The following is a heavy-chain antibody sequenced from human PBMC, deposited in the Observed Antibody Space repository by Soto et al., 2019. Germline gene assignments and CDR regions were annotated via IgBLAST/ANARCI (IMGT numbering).Heavy chain of an antibody. Sequence: QVQLVESGGGVVQPGRSLRLSCAASGFTFSSYGMHWVRQAPGKGLEWVAVIWYDGSNKYYADAVKGRFTISRDNSKNTLYLQMNSLRAEDTAVYYCARANGVVVVAVSSFDAFDIWGQGTMVTVSS. J-gene: IGHJ3*02. D-gene: IGHD2-15*01. CDR1: GFTFSSYG. CDR2: IWYDGSNK. CDR3: ARANGVVVVAVSSFDAFDI. V-gene: IGHV3-33*01.